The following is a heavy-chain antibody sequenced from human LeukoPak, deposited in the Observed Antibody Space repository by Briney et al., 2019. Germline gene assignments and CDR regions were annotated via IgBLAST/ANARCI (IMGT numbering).Heavy chain of an antibody. CDR3: AKTYSSGWYPWFDP. CDR2: ISGSGGST. CDR1: GFTFSSYA. V-gene: IGHV3-23*01. D-gene: IGHD6-19*01. J-gene: IGHJ5*02. Sequence: GGSLRLSCAASGFTFSSYAMSWVRQAPGKGLEWISAISGSGGSTYYADSVKGRFTISRDNSKNTLYLQMNSLRAEDTAVYYCAKTYSSGWYPWFDPWGQGTLVTVSS.